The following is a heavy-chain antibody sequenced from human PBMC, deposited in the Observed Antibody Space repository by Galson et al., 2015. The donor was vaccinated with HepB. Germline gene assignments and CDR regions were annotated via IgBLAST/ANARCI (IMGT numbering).Heavy chain of an antibody. CDR3: ARVKVGIFGVVKFDP. J-gene: IGHJ5*02. Sequence: SVKVSCKASGYTFTSYGISWVRQAPGQGLEWMGWISAYNGNTKYAQKLQGRVTMTTDTSTSTAYMELRSLRSDDTAVYYCARVKVGIFGVVKFDPWGQGTLVTVSS. D-gene: IGHD3-3*01. CDR2: ISAYNGNT. V-gene: IGHV1-18*01. CDR1: GYTFTSYG.